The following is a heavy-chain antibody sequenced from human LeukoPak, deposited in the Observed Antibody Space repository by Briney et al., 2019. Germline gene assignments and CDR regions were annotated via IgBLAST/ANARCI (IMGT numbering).Heavy chain of an antibody. Sequence: GGSLRLSCAASGFTVSSNYMSWVRQAPGKGLEWVSVIYSGGSTYYADSVKGRFTISRDNSKNTLYLQMNSLRAEDTAVYYCAKDLRGYSYGLYFDYWGQGTLVTVSS. CDR3: AKDLRGYSYGLYFDY. D-gene: IGHD5-18*01. V-gene: IGHV3-53*05. CDR1: GFTVSSNY. J-gene: IGHJ4*02. CDR2: IYSGGST.